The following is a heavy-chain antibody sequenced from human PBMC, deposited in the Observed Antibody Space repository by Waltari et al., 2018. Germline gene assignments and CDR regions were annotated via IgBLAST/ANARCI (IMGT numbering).Heavy chain of an antibody. CDR1: GGSFSGYY. CDR2: INHSGST. V-gene: IGHV4-34*01. CDR3: ARRTRIQLWLLVTSFDI. J-gene: IGHJ3*02. D-gene: IGHD5-18*01. Sequence: QVQLQQWGAGLLKPSETLSLTCAVYGGSFSGYYWSWIRQPPGKGLEWIGEINHSGSTNYNPSLKSRVTISVDTSKNQFSLKLSSVTAADTAVYYCARRTRIQLWLLVTSFDIWGQGTMVTVSS.